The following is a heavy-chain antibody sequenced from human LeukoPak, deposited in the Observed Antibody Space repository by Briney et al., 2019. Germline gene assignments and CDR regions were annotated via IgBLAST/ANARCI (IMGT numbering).Heavy chain of an antibody. CDR1: GFTFNSHA. J-gene: IGHJ4*02. CDR3: AYFDSSGYYYGRLRY. CDR2: ISAGGDTI. V-gene: IGHV3-23*01. D-gene: IGHD3-22*01. Sequence: GGSLRLSCAASGFTFNSHAMSWVRQTPGKRLEWVSSISAGGDTIHYTDSVKGRFTISRDNSKNALYLQMNSLRAEDTAVYFCAYFDSSGYYYGRLRYWGQGTPVTVSS.